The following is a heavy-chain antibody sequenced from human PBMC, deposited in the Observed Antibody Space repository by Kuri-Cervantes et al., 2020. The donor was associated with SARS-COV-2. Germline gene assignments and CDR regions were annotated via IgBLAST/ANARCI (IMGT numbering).Heavy chain of an antibody. Sequence: SETLSLTCAVYGGSFSGYYWSWIRQPPGKGLEWIGEINHSGSTNYNPSLKSRVTISVDTSKNQFSLKLSSVTAADTAVYYCARGRYYYDRRGLYVWGQGTTVTVSS. CDR3: ARGRYYYDRRGLYV. J-gene: IGHJ6*02. V-gene: IGHV4-34*01. D-gene: IGHD3-22*01. CDR2: INHSGST. CDR1: GGSFSGYY.